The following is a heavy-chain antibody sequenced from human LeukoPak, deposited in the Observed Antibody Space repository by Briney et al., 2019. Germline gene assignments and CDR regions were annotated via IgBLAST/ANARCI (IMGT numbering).Heavy chain of an antibody. Sequence: GGSLRLSCAASGFTFSSNYMSWVRQAPGKGLEWVSVIYSGGSTYYADYVKGRFTISRDNSKNTLYLQMNSLRAEDTAVYYCARARPYYYDSSGYSETYAFDIWGQGTMVTVSS. V-gene: IGHV3-66*02. CDR2: IYSGGST. J-gene: IGHJ3*02. CDR1: GFTFSSNY. D-gene: IGHD3-22*01. CDR3: ARARPYYYDSSGYSETYAFDI.